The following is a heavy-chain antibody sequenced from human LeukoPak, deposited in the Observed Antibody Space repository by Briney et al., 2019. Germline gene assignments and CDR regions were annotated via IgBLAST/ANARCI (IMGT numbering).Heavy chain of an antibody. CDR2: IYPGDSHT. J-gene: IGHJ4*02. V-gene: IGHV5-51*01. D-gene: IGHD6-13*01. Sequence: GESLKISCKGAGYSFTTYWIGWVRPIPGKGLEWMGIIYPGDSHTMYSPSFRGQVTMSADKSISTAYLQWSSLKASDTAMYYCARLLGSSSSSWASFDYWGQGTLVTVSS. CDR3: ARLLGSSSSSWASFDY. CDR1: GYSFTTYW.